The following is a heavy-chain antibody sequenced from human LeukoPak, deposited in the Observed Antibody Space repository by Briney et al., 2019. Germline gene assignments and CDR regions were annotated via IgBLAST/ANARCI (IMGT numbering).Heavy chain of an antibody. CDR2: IYWDDDK. V-gene: IGHV2-5*08. CDR3: AHLKYYSSSPYFDY. CDR1: DGSISSYYW. D-gene: IGHD6-6*01. Sequence: TLSLTCTVADGSISSYYWSWIRQPAGKALEWLTLIYWDDDKRYSPSLKSRLTITKDTSKNQVVLTMTNMDPVDTATYYCAHLKYYSSSPYFDYWGQGTLVTVSS. J-gene: IGHJ4*02.